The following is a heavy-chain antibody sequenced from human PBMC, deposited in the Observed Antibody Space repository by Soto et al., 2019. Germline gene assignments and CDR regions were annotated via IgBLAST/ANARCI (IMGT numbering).Heavy chain of an antibody. Sequence: ASVKVSCKASGYTITCCALHWVRQAPGQRPEWMAWINAGDGDTRYSQNFQDRLTIIRDTSANTAYMELSSLRSEDTAVYYCATEQKSYGMDVWGQGTTVTVSS. V-gene: IGHV1-3*01. J-gene: IGHJ6*02. CDR1: GYTITCCA. CDR2: INAGDGDT. CDR3: ATEQKSYGMDV.